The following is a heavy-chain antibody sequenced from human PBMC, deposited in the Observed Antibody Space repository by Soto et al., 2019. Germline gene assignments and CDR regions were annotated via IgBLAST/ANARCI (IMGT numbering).Heavy chain of an antibody. CDR1: GGTFSSYA. CDR3: ATGRITMVRGVNYYYYGMDV. CDR2: ISPIFGTA. J-gene: IGHJ6*02. Sequence: CKASGGTFSSYAISGVRQATGGGLEWMGGISPIFGTANYAQKFQGSVKITADKSSSTADMELSSLRSEDTAVYYWATGRITMVRGVNYYYYGMDVWGHGTTVTVSS. V-gene: IGHV1-69*06. D-gene: IGHD3-10*01.